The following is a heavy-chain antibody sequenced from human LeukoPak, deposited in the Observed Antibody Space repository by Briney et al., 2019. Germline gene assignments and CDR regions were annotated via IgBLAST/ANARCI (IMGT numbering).Heavy chain of an antibody. V-gene: IGHV4-38-2*02. D-gene: IGHD7-27*01. CDR3: ARVGLWGSSENN. Sequence: SETLSLTCTVSGYSISSGYYWGWIRQPPGKGLEWIGSIYHSGSTYYNPSLKSRVTISVDTSKNQFSPKLSSVTAADTAVYYCARVGLWGSSENNWGQGTLVTVSS. CDR1: GYSISSGYY. CDR2: IYHSGST. J-gene: IGHJ4*02.